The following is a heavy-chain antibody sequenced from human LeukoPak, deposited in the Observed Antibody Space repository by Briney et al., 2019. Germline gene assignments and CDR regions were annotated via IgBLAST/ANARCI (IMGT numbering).Heavy chain of an antibody. J-gene: IGHJ4*02. Sequence: GGSRRLSCSASGFTFSSYAMHWVRQAPGKGLEYVSAISRNGGSTYYADSVKGRFTISRDNSKNTLYLQMSSLRADDTAVYYCVKGFYDILTAYWGGGDYWGQGTLVTVCS. CDR1: GFTFSSYA. CDR2: ISRNGGST. D-gene: IGHD3-9*01. V-gene: IGHV3-64D*06. CDR3: VKGFYDILTAYWGGGDY.